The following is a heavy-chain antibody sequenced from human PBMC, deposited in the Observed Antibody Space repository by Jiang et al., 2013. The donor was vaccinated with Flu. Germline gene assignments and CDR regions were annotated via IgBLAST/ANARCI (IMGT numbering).Heavy chain of an antibody. CDR1: GFAFSVYG. CDR3: AKGGTAGAHTFVDC. V-gene: IGHV3-23*01. Sequence: RLSCAASGFAFSVYGMSWVRQAPGKGLEWVSITSDNGISTYYADPVKGRFTIFRDNSKNTLYLQMNSLRAEDTAIYYCAKGGTAGAHTFVDCWGQGTLVTVSS. D-gene: IGHD1-7*01. CDR2: TSDNGIST. J-gene: IGHJ4*02.